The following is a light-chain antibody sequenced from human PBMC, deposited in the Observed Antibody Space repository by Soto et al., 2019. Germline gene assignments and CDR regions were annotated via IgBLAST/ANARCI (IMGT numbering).Light chain of an antibody. CDR1: QNTDSW. J-gene: IGKJ1*01. CDR3: QQYTIVPWT. CDR2: GAS. Sequence: DIQMTQSPSTLSASVGDRVTITCRASQNTDSWLAWYQQKPGKAPKLLIYGASSVESGVPSRFSGRGYGTEFTLAISSLQPEDCATYHCQQYTIVPWTFGQGTKVDIK. V-gene: IGKV1-5*01.